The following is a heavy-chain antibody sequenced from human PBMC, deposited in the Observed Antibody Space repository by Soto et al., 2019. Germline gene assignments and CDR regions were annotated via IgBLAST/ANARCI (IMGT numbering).Heavy chain of an antibody. Sequence: QVQLLQSGPEVKRPGASVRVSCKTFGYSFPTSGLSWVRQAPGQGLEWMGWGNTYNGNTNDAQSLQGRVTMTTDTSTNTAYREMRSLRSDDTVLYYCARGLSTVATRVDYGGQGTLVTFSS. J-gene: IGHJ4*02. CDR2: GNTYNGNT. V-gene: IGHV1-18*01. CDR3: ARGLSTVATRVDY. D-gene: IGHD4-17*01. CDR1: GYSFPTSG.